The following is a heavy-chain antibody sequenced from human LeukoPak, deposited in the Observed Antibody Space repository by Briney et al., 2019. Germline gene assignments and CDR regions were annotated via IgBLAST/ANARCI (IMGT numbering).Heavy chain of an antibody. CDR1: GGSFSGYY. CDR2: IYYSGST. D-gene: IGHD6-13*01. J-gene: IGHJ4*02. Sequence: SETLSLTCAVYGGSFSGYYWSWIRQPPGKGLEWIGYIYYSGSTNYNPSLKSRVTISVDTSKNQFSLKLSSVTAADTVVYYCARGSSSWEYWGQGTLVTVSS. CDR3: ARGSSSWEY. V-gene: IGHV4-59*01.